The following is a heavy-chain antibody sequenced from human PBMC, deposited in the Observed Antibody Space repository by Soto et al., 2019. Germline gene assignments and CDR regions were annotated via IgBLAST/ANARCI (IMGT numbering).Heavy chain of an antibody. CDR3: SRDLSGSDFCYYCMDV. CDR2: IIPIFGTA. CDR1: GGTFSSYA. D-gene: IGHD1-26*01. Sequence: QVQLVQSGAEVKKPGSSVKVSCKASGGTFSSYAISWVRQAPGQGLEWMGGIIPIFGTANYAQKCQGRVTITADESTITAYIELSSQRSEDTAVYYCSRDLSGSDFCYYCMDVWGQGTTVTVSS. V-gene: IGHV1-69*12. J-gene: IGHJ6*02.